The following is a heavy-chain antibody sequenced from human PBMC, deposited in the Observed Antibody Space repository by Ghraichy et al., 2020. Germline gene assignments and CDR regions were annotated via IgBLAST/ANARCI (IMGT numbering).Heavy chain of an antibody. Sequence: GESLNISCEGSGFSFRNYEINWVRQAPGKGLEWISYISSTGNTRYYADSVEGRFTISRDNAKNSLYLQMNSLRVEDTAIYYCVRDNSRYHYTGMDVWGQGTTVTVSS. V-gene: IGHV3-48*03. CDR1: GFSFRNYE. CDR3: VRDNSRYHYTGMDV. CDR2: ISSTGNTR. D-gene: IGHD5-12*01. J-gene: IGHJ6*02.